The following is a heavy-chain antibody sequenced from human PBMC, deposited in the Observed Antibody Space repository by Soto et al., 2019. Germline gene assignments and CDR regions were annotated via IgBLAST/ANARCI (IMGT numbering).Heavy chain of an antibody. CDR3: ARENDYGGNGAYYYYGMDV. J-gene: IGHJ6*02. CDR1: GFTFSSYA. CDR2: ISGSGGST. V-gene: IGHV3-23*01. D-gene: IGHD4-17*01. Sequence: PGGSLRLSCAASGFTFSSYAMSWVRQAPGKGLEWVSAISGSGGSTYYADSVKGRFTISRDNSKNTLYLQMNSLRDEDTAVYYCARENDYGGNGAYYYYGMDVWGQGTTVTVSS.